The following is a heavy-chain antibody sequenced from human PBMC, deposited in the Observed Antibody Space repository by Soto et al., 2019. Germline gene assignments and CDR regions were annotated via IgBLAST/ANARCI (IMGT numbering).Heavy chain of an antibody. CDR1: GYTFTTYT. V-gene: IGHV1-3*05. D-gene: IGHD3-3*01. J-gene: IGHJ4*02. CDR3: ARDMYYDFWSGLFDY. CDR2: INAGNGNT. Sequence: QVQRVQSGAEEKKPGASVKVSCKASGYTFTTYTMHWVRQAPGQRLEWMGWINAGNGNTKYSQKFQGRVTITRDTSASTAYMELSSLRSEDTAVYYCARDMYYDFWSGLFDYWGQGTLVTVSS.